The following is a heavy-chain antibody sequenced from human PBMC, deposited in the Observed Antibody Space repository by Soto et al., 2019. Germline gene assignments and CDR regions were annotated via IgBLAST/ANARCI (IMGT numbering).Heavy chain of an antibody. CDR3: ARGGGYQHY. Sequence: EVQLVESGGGLVQPGGSLRLSCAASGFTFSSYSMNWVRQAPGKGLEWVSYISSSSSTIYYADSVKGRFTISRDNAKHSLYLKMNSLRDEDTAGYYCARGGGYQHYWGQGTLVTVSS. J-gene: IGHJ4*02. D-gene: IGHD1-26*01. V-gene: IGHV3-48*02. CDR1: GFTFSSYS. CDR2: ISSSSSTI.